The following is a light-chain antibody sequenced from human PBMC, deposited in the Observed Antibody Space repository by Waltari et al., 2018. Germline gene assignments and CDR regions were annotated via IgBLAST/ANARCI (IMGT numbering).Light chain of an antibody. CDR1: SSDVGGYNF. J-gene: IGLJ1*01. CDR2: DVT. CDR3: SSYTTSSTDV. V-gene: IGLV2-14*03. Sequence: QSALTQPASVSGSPGQSITISCTGTSSDVGGYNFVSWYQQHPGKVPKLIIYDVTNRPSGVSKRFAGSKSGNTASLTISGLQAEDEADYYCSSYTTSSTDVFGTGTKVTVL.